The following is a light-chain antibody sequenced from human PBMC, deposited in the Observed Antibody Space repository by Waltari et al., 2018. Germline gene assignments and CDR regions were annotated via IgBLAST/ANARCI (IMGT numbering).Light chain of an antibody. CDR2: QDN. V-gene: IGLV3-1*01. CDR1: NLESKF. J-gene: IGLJ2*01. Sequence: SYDLTQPPALSVSPGETATITCSGENLESKFVYWYQQKAGRSPVLVVFQDNKRPSGIPGRFSGSNSGGTATLVISGSQAMDEADYYCQAWDSGSYVVFGGGTKLTVL. CDR3: QAWDSGSYVV.